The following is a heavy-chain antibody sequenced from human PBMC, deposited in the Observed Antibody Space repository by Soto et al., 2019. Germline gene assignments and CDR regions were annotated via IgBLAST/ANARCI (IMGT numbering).Heavy chain of an antibody. Sequence: ASVKVSCKASGYTFTNYYVHWVRQAPGQGPEWMGVINPSGGSTRDAQKFQGRVTMTRDTSTSTVHMELSSLRSADTAVYYCARDGDDILTEGTFHIWGQGTMVTVSS. CDR1: GYTFTNYY. D-gene: IGHD3-9*01. CDR3: ARDGDDILTEGTFHI. V-gene: IGHV1-46*01. J-gene: IGHJ3*02. CDR2: INPSGGST.